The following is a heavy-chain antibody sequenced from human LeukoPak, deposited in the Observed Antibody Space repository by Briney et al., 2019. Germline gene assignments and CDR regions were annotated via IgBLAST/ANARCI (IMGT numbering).Heavy chain of an antibody. Sequence: SETLSLTCGVYSGSFSGYYWSWIRQPPGEAREWIGEINHSGSTNYTPSVKSRVTISVDTSKNQLYLKLSSVTAEDTAVYYCAKGVTVTTSPFDSWGQGTMVTVSS. CDR2: INHSGST. CDR1: SGSFSGYY. J-gene: IGHJ3*02. CDR3: AKGVTVTTSPFDS. D-gene: IGHD4-17*01. V-gene: IGHV4-34*01.